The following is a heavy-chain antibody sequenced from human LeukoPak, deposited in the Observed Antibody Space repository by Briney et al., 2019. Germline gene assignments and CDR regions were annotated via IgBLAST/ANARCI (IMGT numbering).Heavy chain of an antibody. J-gene: IGHJ3*02. V-gene: IGHV4-4*09. Sequence: SETLSLTCTVSGDSISNYYWTWIRQPPGKGLEWIGYIYTSGSTNYNPSLKSRVTISVDTSKNQFSLKLSSVTAANTGVYYYASTPYCSTDNCYRLYNGNDAFDIRGQGTKVTVSS. CDR3: ASTPYCSTDNCYRLYNGNDAFDI. D-gene: IGHD2-2*01. CDR1: GDSISNYY. CDR2: IYTSGST.